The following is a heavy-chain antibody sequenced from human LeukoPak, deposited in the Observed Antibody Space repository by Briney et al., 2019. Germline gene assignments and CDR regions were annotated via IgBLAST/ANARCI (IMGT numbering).Heavy chain of an antibody. Sequence: SETLSLTCTVSGGSISSDSYYWAWICQPPGKGLEWIASIYYSGSTCYNPSLKSRVTISVDTSRNQFSLKLSSVTAADTAVYYCASLAVAGLSEGYWGQGTLVIVSS. CDR2: IYYSGST. D-gene: IGHD6-19*01. CDR1: GGSISSDSYY. CDR3: ASLAVAGLSEGY. V-gene: IGHV4-39*01. J-gene: IGHJ4*02.